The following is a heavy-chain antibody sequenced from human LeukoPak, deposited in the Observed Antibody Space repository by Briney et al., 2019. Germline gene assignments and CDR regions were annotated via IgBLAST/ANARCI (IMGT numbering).Heavy chain of an antibody. Sequence: ASVKVSCKVSGYTLTELSMHWVRQAPGKGLEWMGGFDPEDGETIYAQKFQGRVTMTDDTSTDTAYMELSSLRSEDMAVYYCATVTRPYRSGGSCYSLSDGFDIWGQGTMVTVSS. J-gene: IGHJ3*02. CDR3: ATVTRPYRSGGSCYSLSDGFDI. V-gene: IGHV1-24*01. CDR2: FDPEDGET. D-gene: IGHD2-15*01. CDR1: GYTLTELS.